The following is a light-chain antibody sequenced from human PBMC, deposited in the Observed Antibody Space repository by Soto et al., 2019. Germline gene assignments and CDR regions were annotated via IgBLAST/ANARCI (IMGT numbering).Light chain of an antibody. CDR3: QQLNTFPFT. Sequence: DIQLTQSPSFLSASVGDRVTISCRASQGISSYLAWYQQTPGKAPKLLIYASSILQSGVPSRFSGSGSGTEFTLTISSLQPEDFATYYRQQLNTFPFTFGQGTRLAI. CDR1: QGISSY. J-gene: IGKJ5*01. CDR2: ASS. V-gene: IGKV1-9*01.